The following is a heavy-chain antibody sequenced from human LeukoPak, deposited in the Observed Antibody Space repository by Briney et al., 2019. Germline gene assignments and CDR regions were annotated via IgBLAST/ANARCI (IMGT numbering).Heavy chain of an antibody. D-gene: IGHD3-3*01. CDR3: ARDRISLSPYYMDV. Sequence: PGGSLRLSCAASGFTFSSYGMHWARQAPGKGLEWVAFIRYDGSNKYYADSVKGRFTISRDNSKNTLYLQMNSLRAEDTAVYYCARDRISLSPYYMDVWGKGTTVTVSS. J-gene: IGHJ6*03. CDR1: GFTFSSYG. CDR2: IRYDGSNK. V-gene: IGHV3-30*02.